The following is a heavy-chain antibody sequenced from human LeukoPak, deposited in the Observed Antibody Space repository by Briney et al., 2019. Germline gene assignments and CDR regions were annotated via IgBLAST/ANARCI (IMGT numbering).Heavy chain of an antibody. CDR3: ARDSRDYYGSGSLPDYYYGMDV. D-gene: IGHD3-10*01. Sequence: ASVKVSCKASSYTFTSYGISWVRQAPGQGLEWMGWISAYNGNTNYAQKLQGRVTMTTDTSTSTAYMELRSLRSDDTAVYYCARDSRDYYGSGSLPDYYYGMDVWGQGTTVTVSS. V-gene: IGHV1-18*01. CDR2: ISAYNGNT. J-gene: IGHJ6*02. CDR1: SYTFTSYG.